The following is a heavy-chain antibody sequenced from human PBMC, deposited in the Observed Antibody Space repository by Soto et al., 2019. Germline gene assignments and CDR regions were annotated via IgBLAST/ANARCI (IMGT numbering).Heavy chain of an antibody. D-gene: IGHD3-22*01. Sequence: LRLSCAASGFTFSSYGMHWVRQAPGKGLEWVAVIWYDGSNKYYADSVKGRFTISRDNSKNTLYLQMNSLRAEDTAVYYCARGSYYYYDSSGYSDYWGQGTLVTVSS. CDR2: IWYDGSNK. V-gene: IGHV3-33*01. CDR1: GFTFSSYG. J-gene: IGHJ4*02. CDR3: ARGSYYYYDSSGYSDY.